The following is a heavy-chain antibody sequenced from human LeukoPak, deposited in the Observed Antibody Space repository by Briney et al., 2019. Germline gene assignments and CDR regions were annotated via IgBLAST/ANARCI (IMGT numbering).Heavy chain of an antibody. Sequence: ASVKVSCKASGYTFTSYGISWVRQAPGQGLEWMGWISAYNGNTNYAQKFQGRVTITADKSTSTAYMELSSLRSEDTAVYYCARAPYCGGDCYSNWFDPWGQGTLVTVSS. CDR1: GYTFTSYG. J-gene: IGHJ5*02. V-gene: IGHV1-18*01. CDR3: ARAPYCGGDCYSNWFDP. D-gene: IGHD2-21*02. CDR2: ISAYNGNT.